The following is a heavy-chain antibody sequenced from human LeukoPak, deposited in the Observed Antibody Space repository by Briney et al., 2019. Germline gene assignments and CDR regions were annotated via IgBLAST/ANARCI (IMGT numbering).Heavy chain of an antibody. J-gene: IGHJ4*02. Sequence: ASVKVSCKASGGTFSSYAISWVRQAPGQGLEWMGGIIPIFGTANYAQKFQGRVTNTADESTSTAYMELSSLRSEDTAVYYRARALLWFGEPSHIDYWGQGTLVTASS. CDR3: ARALLWFGEPSHIDY. CDR1: GGTFSSYA. V-gene: IGHV1-69*01. D-gene: IGHD3-10*01. CDR2: IIPIFGTA.